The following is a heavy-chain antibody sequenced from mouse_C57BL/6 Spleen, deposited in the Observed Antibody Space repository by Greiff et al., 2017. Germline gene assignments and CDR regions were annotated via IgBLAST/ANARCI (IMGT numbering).Heavy chain of an antibody. CDR3: ARKYYGSEFAY. V-gene: IGHV3-6*01. D-gene: IGHD1-1*01. CDR2: ISYDGSN. Sequence: EVQLQESGPGLVKPSQSLSLTCSVTGYSITSGYYWNWIRQFPGNKLEWMGYISYDGSNHYNPSLKNRISITRDTSKNQFFLKLNSVTTEDTATYYCARKYYGSEFAYWGQGTLVTVSA. CDR1: GYSITSGYY. J-gene: IGHJ3*01.